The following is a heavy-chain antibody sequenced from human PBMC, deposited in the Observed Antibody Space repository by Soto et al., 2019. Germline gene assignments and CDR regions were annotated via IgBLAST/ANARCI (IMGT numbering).Heavy chain of an antibody. CDR1: GASVSSTSAA. D-gene: IGHD1-1*01. Sequence: QVQLQESGPGLVKPSQTLSLTCAISGASVSSTSAAWTWIRLSPSRGLELLARTYSRSRWYNDYAVSVRSRITVNPDTSKKQFSLQLTSVTPEDTAVYYCAGTTSHQLYDMDVWGKGTTVTVSS. V-gene: IGHV6-1*01. CDR2: TYSRSRWYN. J-gene: IGHJ6*03. CDR3: AGTTSHQLYDMDV.